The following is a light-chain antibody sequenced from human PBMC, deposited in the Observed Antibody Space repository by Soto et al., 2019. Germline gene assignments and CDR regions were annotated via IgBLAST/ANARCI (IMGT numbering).Light chain of an antibody. CDR3: QQYANSPRT. Sequence: EIVLTQSPGTLSLSPGERATLSCRASQSVSSNSLAWYQQKPGQAPRLLIYGASTRATGIPDRFSGSGSGTDFTLTISRLEPEDFAVYFCQQYANSPRTFGQGTKVDIK. J-gene: IGKJ1*01. CDR2: GAS. V-gene: IGKV3-20*01. CDR1: QSVSSNS.